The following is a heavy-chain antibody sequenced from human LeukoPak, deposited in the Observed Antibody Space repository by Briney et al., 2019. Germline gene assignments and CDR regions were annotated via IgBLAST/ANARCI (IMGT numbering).Heavy chain of an antibody. V-gene: IGHV3-74*01. CDR2: ISSDGSNI. CDR3: ARDRGGSGPTTTDY. CDR1: GFTFSSAG. Sequence: PGGSLRLSCVASGFTFSSAGMHWVRQAPGKGLVWVSRISSDGSNIIYADSVKGRFTISRDNAKNTLYLQMNSLRAEDTALYYCARDRGGSGPTTTDYWGQGTLVTVSS. J-gene: IGHJ4*02. D-gene: IGHD6-19*01.